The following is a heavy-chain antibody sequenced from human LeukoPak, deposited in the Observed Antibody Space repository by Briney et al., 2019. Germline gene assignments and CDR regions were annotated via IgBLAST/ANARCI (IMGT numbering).Heavy chain of an antibody. CDR3: ARVFSSLDY. CDR2: ISGSSTAI. Sequence: GGSLRLSCAASEFTFSTYSMNWVRQAPGKGLEWLSYISGSSTAIFYADSVKGRFTISRDNAQNSLYLQMNSLRAEDTAVYYCARVFSSLDYWGQGTLVTVSS. D-gene: IGHD6-13*01. CDR1: EFTFSTYS. V-gene: IGHV3-48*04. J-gene: IGHJ4*02.